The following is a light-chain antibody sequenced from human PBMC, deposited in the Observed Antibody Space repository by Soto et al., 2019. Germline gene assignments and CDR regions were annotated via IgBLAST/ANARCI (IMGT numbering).Light chain of an antibody. Sequence: DIVLTQSPLSLPVTPGVSASISCKASQSLLLSSGNNYLDWFLQKPGQSPQLLIYLGSTRASGVHDRFTGSGSGADFTLKSSTVEAEDVEVYYCAQALQTVTFGGGTKVEIK. V-gene: IGKV2-28*01. CDR1: QSLLLSSGNNY. CDR2: LGS. CDR3: AQALQTVT. J-gene: IGKJ4*01.